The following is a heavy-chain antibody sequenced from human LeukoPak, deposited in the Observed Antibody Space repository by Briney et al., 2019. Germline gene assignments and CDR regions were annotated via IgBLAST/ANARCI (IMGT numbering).Heavy chain of an antibody. J-gene: IGHJ4*02. CDR1: GFTFSSYA. CDR3: ARGRLRYFDWLPSFDY. CDR2: ISYDGSNK. Sequence: GGSLRLSCAASGFTFSSYAMHWVRQAPGKGLEWVAVISYDGSNKYYADSVKGRFTISRDNSKNTLYLQMNSLRAEDTAVYYCARGRLRYFDWLPSFDYWGQGTLVTVSS. V-gene: IGHV3-30*04. D-gene: IGHD3-9*01.